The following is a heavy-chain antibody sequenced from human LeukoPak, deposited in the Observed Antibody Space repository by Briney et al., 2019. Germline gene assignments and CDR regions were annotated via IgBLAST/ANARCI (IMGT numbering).Heavy chain of an antibody. V-gene: IGHV4-39*07. D-gene: IGHD4-11*01. CDR1: GGSISSSSYY. CDR2: IYYSGST. Sequence: SETLSLTCTVSGGSISSSSYYWGWIRQPPGKGLEWIGSIYYSGSTNYNPSLKSRVTISVDTSKNQFSLKLSSVTAADTAVYYCARGHSMTTYYYYYMDVWGKGTTVTVSS. J-gene: IGHJ6*03. CDR3: ARGHSMTTYYYYYMDV.